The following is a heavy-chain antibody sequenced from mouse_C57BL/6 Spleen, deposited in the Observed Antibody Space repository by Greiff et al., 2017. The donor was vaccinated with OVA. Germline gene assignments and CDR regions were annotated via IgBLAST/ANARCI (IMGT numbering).Heavy chain of an antibody. Sequence: EVKLMESGGGLVKPAGSLKLSCAASGFTFSDYGMHWVRQAPEKGLEWVAYISSGSSTIYYADTVKGRFTISRDNAKNTLFLQMTSLRSEDTAMYYCARERSYDAMDYWGQGTSVTVSS. V-gene: IGHV5-17*01. J-gene: IGHJ4*01. CDR3: ARERSYDAMDY. CDR2: ISSGSSTI. D-gene: IGHD1-1*01. CDR1: GFTFSDYG.